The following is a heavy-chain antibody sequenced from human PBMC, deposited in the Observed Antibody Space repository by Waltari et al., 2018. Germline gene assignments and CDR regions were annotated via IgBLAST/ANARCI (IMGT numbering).Heavy chain of an antibody. J-gene: IGHJ4*02. D-gene: IGHD2-15*01. CDR3: TTRVAISGVPGMPDY. Sequence: VQLEESGPGLVKTSGTLSLSCAVSGGSITSNWWSWVRQPPGKGLESVASSYSHGTTSYADAVKGRFTISSDNSKNTLFLQMSSVRVDDTAMYYCTTRVAISGVPGMPDYWGQGTLVTVSS. V-gene: IGHV3-53*01. CDR1: GGSITSNW. CDR2: SYSHGTT.